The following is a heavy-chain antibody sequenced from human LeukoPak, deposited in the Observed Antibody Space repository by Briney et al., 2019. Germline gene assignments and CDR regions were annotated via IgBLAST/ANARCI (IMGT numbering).Heavy chain of an antibody. CDR1: GFTLSSSW. V-gene: IGHV3-74*01. D-gene: IGHD5-12*01. CDR2: INSDGSST. CDR3: ARENIVAYYFDY. Sequence: GGSLGLSCAASGFTLSSSWMHWVRQAPGKGLVWVSRINSDGSSTSYADSVKGRFTVSRDNAKNTLYLQMNSLRDEDTAVYYCARENIVAYYFDYWGQGALVTVSS. J-gene: IGHJ4*02.